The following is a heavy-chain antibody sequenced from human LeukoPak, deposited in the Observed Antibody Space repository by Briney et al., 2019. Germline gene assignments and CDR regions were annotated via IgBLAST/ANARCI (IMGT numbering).Heavy chain of an antibody. CDR2: IYTSGST. Sequence: SETLSLTCTVSGGSISSYYWSWIRQPAGKGLEWIGRIYTSGSTNYNPSLKSRVTMSVDTSKNQFSLKLSSVAAADTAAYYCARGAIRSRDYYYYMDVWGKGTTVTVSS. CDR3: ARGAIRSRDYYYYMDV. V-gene: IGHV4-4*07. CDR1: GGSISSYY. D-gene: IGHD2-21*01. J-gene: IGHJ6*03.